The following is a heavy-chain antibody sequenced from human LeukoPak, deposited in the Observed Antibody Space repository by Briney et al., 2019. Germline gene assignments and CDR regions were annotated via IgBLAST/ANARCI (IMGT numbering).Heavy chain of an antibody. J-gene: IGHJ3*02. Sequence: SETLSLTCTVSGGSISSYYRSWIPQPPGKGLEWIGYIYYSGSTNYNPSLKSRVTISVDTSKNQFSLKLSSVTAADTAVYYCARIGYSSSPGAFDIWGQGTMVTVSS. CDR3: ARIGYSSSPGAFDI. CDR1: GGSISSYY. V-gene: IGHV4-59*01. CDR2: IYYSGST. D-gene: IGHD6-13*01.